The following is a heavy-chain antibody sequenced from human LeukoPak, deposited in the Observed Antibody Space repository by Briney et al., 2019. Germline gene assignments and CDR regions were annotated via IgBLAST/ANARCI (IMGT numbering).Heavy chain of an antibody. CDR1: GFIFNTYA. J-gene: IGHJ4*02. Sequence: GGSLRLSCEASGFIFNTYAIYWVRQDPGKGLEWVSGICGSGGCRYYADSVKGGFTISRDNCKNTVYLQMNSLTADDTAVYYCAKTTVGYSSGRYPGWPADCWGQGALVTVSS. V-gene: IGHV3-23*01. CDR2: ICGSGGCR. D-gene: IGHD6-19*01. CDR3: AKTTVGYSSGRYPGWPADC.